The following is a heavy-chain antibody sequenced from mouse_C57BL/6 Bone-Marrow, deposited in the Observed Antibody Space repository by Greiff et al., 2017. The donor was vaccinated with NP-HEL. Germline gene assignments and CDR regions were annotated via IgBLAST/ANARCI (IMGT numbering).Heavy chain of an antibody. CDR1: GYTFTSYG. J-gene: IGHJ2*01. V-gene: IGHV1-81*01. CDR3: ARVGSSLGDFDY. CDR2: IYPRSGNT. Sequence: QVQLQQSGAELARPGASVKLSCKASGYTFTSYGISWVKQRTGQGLEWIGEIYPRSGNTYYNEKFKGKATLTADKSSSTAYMELRSLTSEDSAVYLCARVGSSLGDFDYWGQGTTLTVSS. D-gene: IGHD1-1*01.